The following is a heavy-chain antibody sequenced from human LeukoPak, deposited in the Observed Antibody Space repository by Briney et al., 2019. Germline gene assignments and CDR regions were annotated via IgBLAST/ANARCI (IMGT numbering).Heavy chain of an antibody. CDR3: AKGRVGATAPLPYFDY. J-gene: IGHJ4*02. Sequence: QPGGSLRLSCAASGFTFSSYGMHWVRQAPGKGLEWVAFIRYDGSNKYYADSVKGRFTISRDNSKNTLYLQMNSLRAEDTAVYYCAKGRVGATAPLPYFDYWGQGTLVTVSS. V-gene: IGHV3-30*02. D-gene: IGHD1-26*01. CDR1: GFTFSSYG. CDR2: IRYDGSNK.